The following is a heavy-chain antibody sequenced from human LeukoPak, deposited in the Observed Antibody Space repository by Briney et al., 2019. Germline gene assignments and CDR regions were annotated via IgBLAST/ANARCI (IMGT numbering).Heavy chain of an antibody. Sequence: GGSLRLSCAASGFTFSSYGMHWVRQAPGKGLEWVAVIWYDGSNKYYADSVKGRFTISRDNSKNTLYLQMNSLRAEDTAVYYCARGGYDFWSGYYMERGEGDYFDYWGQGTLVTVSS. D-gene: IGHD3-3*01. CDR2: IWYDGSNK. V-gene: IGHV3-33*01. CDR1: GFTFSSYG. J-gene: IGHJ4*02. CDR3: ARGGYDFWSGYYMERGEGDYFDY.